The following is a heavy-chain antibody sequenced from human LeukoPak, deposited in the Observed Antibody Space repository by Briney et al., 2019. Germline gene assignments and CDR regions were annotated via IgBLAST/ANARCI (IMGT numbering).Heavy chain of an antibody. D-gene: IGHD3-22*01. CDR3: ASPLYDSSGYDY. V-gene: IGHV3-30*02. CDR1: GFTFSGSG. Sequence: RAGGSLRLSCAASGFTFSGSGMHWVRQAPGKGLEWVTFIRSDGSHKYYADSVKGRFTISRDNSKNTLYLQMNSLRAEDTAVYYCASPLYDSSGYDYWGQGTLVTVSS. CDR2: IRSDGSHK. J-gene: IGHJ4*02.